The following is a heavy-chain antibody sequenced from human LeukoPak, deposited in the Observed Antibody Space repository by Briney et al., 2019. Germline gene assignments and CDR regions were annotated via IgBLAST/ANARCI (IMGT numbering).Heavy chain of an antibody. J-gene: IGHJ4*02. Sequence: ASVKVSCKASGGTFSSYAISWVRQAPGQGLEWMGGIIPIFGTANYAQKFQGRVTITADESTSTAYMELSSLRSEDTAVYYCARGRSGRWELLGWYFDDWGQGTLVTVSS. CDR2: IIPIFGTA. CDR1: GGTFSSYA. V-gene: IGHV1-69*13. D-gene: IGHD1-26*01. CDR3: ARGRSGRWELLGWYFDD.